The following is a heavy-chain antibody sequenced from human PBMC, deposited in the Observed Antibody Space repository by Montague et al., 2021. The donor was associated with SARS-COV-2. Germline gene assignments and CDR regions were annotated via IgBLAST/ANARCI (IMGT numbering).Heavy chain of an antibody. D-gene: IGHD3-3*01. CDR3: ARRGTGNYEIMDY. CDR2: IYDRGGA. J-gene: IGHJ4*02. CDR1: GGSMRRYY. Sequence: SETLSLTCTISGGSMRRYYWTWSRQLPGKELQWIGSIYDRGGARYIPSLKSRVSISVVATKNQFPLRVTSLTAADTAVYFCARRGTGNYEIMDYWGQGIMVTVSS. V-gene: IGHV4-59*01.